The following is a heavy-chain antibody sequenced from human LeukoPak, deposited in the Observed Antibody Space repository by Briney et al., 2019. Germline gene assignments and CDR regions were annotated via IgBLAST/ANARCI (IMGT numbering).Heavy chain of an antibody. CDR2: INNGGSTT. J-gene: IGHJ3*02. V-gene: IGHV3-74*01. Sequence: GGSLRLSCTASGFTFSSYWMHWVRQAPGKGLVWVSRINNGGSTTSYADSVKGRFTISRDNAKNTLYLQMNSLRAEDTAVYYCAREGTGYDFWSGYSNDAFDIRGQGTMVTVSS. CDR3: AREGTGYDFWSGYSNDAFDI. CDR1: GFTFSSYW. D-gene: IGHD3-3*01.